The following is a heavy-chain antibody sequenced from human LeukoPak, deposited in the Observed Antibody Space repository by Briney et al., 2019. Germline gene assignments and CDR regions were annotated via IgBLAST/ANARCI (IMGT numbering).Heavy chain of an antibody. V-gene: IGHV3-7*01. CDR1: GFTFSGYW. CDR2: IKQDASEI. CDR3: ARDKIVGPTTLDH. D-gene: IGHD1-26*01. Sequence: PGGSLRLSCAASGFTFSGYWMSWVRQAPGKGLEWVANIKQDASEIYYVDSVKGRFTISRDNAENSLYLQMNSLRADDTAVYYCARDKIVGPTTLDHWGQGTLVTVSS. J-gene: IGHJ4*02.